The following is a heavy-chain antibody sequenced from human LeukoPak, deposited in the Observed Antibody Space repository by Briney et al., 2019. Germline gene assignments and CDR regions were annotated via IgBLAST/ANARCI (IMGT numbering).Heavy chain of an antibody. D-gene: IGHD3-16*01. J-gene: IGHJ4*02. CDR3: AATGGSLDY. V-gene: IGHV1-69*04. Sequence: SVKVSCKTSGGTFSNYAISWVRQAPGQGLEWMGRIIPFLGISTYAQKFQERVTITRDMSTSTAYMELSSLRSEDTAVYYCAATGGSLDYWGQGTLVTVSS. CDR2: IIPFLGIS. CDR1: GGTFSNYA.